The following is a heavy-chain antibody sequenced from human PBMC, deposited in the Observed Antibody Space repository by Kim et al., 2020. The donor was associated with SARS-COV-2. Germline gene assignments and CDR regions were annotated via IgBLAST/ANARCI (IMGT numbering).Heavy chain of an antibody. Sequence: VKGRFTLSRDNSKNTLYLQMNSLRAEDTAVYYCAKDFWGRDGYNRGGMDVWGQGTTVTVSS. J-gene: IGHJ6*02. CDR3: AKDFWGRDGYNRGGMDV. V-gene: IGHV3-33*06. D-gene: IGHD3-16*01.